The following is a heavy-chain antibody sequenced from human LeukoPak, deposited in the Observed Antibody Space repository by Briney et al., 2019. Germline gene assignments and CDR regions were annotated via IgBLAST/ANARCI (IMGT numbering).Heavy chain of an antibody. CDR2: ISSSSSYI. V-gene: IGHV3-21*01. CDR3: ARVKKRSYSYYYGMDV. CDR1: GFTFSSYS. Sequence: GGSLRLSCAASGFTFSSYSMNWVRQAPGKGLEWVSSISSSSSYIYYADSVKGRLTISRDNAKNSLYLQMNSLRAEDTAVYYCARVKKRSYSYYYGMDVWGQGATVTVSS. D-gene: IGHD1-26*01. J-gene: IGHJ6*02.